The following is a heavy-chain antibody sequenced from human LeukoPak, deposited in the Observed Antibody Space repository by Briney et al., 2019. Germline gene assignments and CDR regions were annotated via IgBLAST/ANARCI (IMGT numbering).Heavy chain of an antibody. D-gene: IGHD2-2*01. J-gene: IGHJ4*02. CDR1: GYSFTSYW. CDR2: IYPGDSDT. V-gene: IGHV5-51*01. Sequence: GESLKISCKGSGYSFTSYWIGWVRQMPGKGPEWMGIIYPGDSDTRYSPSFQGQVTISADKSISTAYLQWSSLKASDTAMYYCARQGCSSTSCSPGLNFDYWGQGTLVTVPS. CDR3: ARQGCSSTSCSPGLNFDY.